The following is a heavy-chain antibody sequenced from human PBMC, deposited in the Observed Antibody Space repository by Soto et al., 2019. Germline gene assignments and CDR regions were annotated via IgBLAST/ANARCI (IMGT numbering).Heavy chain of an antibody. CDR2: IYSSGST. D-gene: IGHD3-3*01. Sequence: SETLSLTCTVTGGAISGYYWTWMRQSAGGGLEWIGRIYSSGSTNYNPSLKSRVTISLGTSMNHFSLRLSSVTAADTAVYYCARGQRFSDWFDPWGQGTLVTVSS. V-gene: IGHV4-4*07. CDR1: GGAISGYY. CDR3: ARGQRFSDWFDP. J-gene: IGHJ5*02.